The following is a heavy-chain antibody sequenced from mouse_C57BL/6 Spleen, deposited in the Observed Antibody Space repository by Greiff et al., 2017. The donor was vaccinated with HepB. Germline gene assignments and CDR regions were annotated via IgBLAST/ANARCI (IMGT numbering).Heavy chain of an antibody. CDR3: ARHLGDGYEIGNYYAMDY. D-gene: IGHD2-2*01. CDR2: ISNLAYSI. J-gene: IGHJ4*01. Sequence: EVKVVESGGGLVQPGGSLKLSCAASGFTFSDYGMAWVRQAPRKGPEWVAFISNLAYSIYYADTVTGRFTISRENAKNTLYLEMSSLRSEDTAMYYCARHLGDGYEIGNYYAMDYWGQGTSVTVSS. V-gene: IGHV5-15*01. CDR1: GFTFSDYG.